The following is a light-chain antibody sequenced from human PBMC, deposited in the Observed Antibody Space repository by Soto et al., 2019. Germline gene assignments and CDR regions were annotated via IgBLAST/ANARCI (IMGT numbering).Light chain of an antibody. CDR2: AAS. J-gene: IGKJ1*01. V-gene: IGKV1-39*01. Sequence: DIQMTQSPASLSSSVGGRFTITWAASQCISSYLAWYQQKPGKAPKFLIYAASTLQSGVPSRFSGSGSGTDFTLTISSLQPEDFATYFCQQSYSTPPWTFGQGTKVDIK. CDR3: QQSYSTPPWT. CDR1: QCISSY.